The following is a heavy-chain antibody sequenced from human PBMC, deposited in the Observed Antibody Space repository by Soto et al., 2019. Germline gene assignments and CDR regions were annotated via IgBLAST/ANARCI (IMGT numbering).Heavy chain of an antibody. CDR3: ASDSPPFDY. CDR1: GFTFSSYS. V-gene: IGHV3-48*01. J-gene: IGHJ4*02. CDR2: ISSSSSTI. Sequence: EVQLVESGGGLVQPGGSLRLSCAASGFTFSSYSMNGVRHAPGKGLECISYISSSSSTIYYADSVKGRFTISRDNAKNSLYLQMNSLRGEDTAVYYCASDSPPFDYWGQGTLVTVS.